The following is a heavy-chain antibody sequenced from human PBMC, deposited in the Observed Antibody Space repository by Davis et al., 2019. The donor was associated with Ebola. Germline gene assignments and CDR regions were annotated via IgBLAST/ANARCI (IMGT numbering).Heavy chain of an antibody. Sequence: GESLKISCAASGFTFSSYWMHWVRQAPGKGLVWVSRINSDGISTSYADSVKVRFTISRDNAKNTLYLKMNSLRAEDTAVYYCARDAYGCSSTSCYYYYGMDVWGQGTTVTVSS. CDR3: ARDAYGCSSTSCYYYYGMDV. CDR2: INSDGIST. D-gene: IGHD2-2*01. CDR1: GFTFSSYW. J-gene: IGHJ6*02. V-gene: IGHV3-74*01.